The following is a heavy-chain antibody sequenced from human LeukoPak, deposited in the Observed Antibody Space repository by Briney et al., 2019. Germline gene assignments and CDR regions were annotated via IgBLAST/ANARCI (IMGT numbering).Heavy chain of an antibody. V-gene: IGHV1-18*04. CDR1: SYRFRDYG. Sequence: ASVKVSCKGVSYRFRDYGISWVRQAPGQGLEWMGWISSGYSGLTDYAEKFQGRVTMTRDTSTSTVYMELSSLRSEDTAVYYCARDQDIVVVPAANSVGMDVWGQGTTVTVSS. D-gene: IGHD2-2*01. CDR2: ISSGYSGLT. CDR3: ARDQDIVVVPAANSVGMDV. J-gene: IGHJ6*02.